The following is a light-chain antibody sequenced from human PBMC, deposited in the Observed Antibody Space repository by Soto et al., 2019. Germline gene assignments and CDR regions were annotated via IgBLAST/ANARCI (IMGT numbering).Light chain of an antibody. CDR3: QQYSTYPLT. CDR2: GAS. J-gene: IGKJ4*01. V-gene: IGKV1-16*01. Sequence: DIQMTQSPSSLSASVGDRVTITCRASQDISTYLAWFQQKPGKAPKSLIFGASSLQSGVPSRFSGSGSGTDFTLTINSLQPEDLATYYCQQYSTYPLTFGGETKVEIK. CDR1: QDISTY.